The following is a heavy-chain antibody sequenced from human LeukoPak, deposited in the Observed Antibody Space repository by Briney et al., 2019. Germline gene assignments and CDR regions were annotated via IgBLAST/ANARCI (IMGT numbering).Heavy chain of an antibody. CDR2: ISGSGGST. CDR3: AKIPTVGILTGYPYGMDV. Sequence: GGSLRLSCAASGFTFSSYAMSWVRQAPGKGLEWVSAISGSGGSTYYADSVKGRFTISRDNSKNTLYLQMNSLRAEDTAVYYCAKIPTVGILTGYPYGMDVWGQGTTVTVSS. V-gene: IGHV3-23*01. J-gene: IGHJ6*02. D-gene: IGHD3-9*01. CDR1: GFTFSSYA.